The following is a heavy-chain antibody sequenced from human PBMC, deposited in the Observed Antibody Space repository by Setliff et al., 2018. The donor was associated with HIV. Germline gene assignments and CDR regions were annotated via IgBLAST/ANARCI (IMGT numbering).Heavy chain of an antibody. J-gene: IGHJ4*02. CDR2: TSHSGKT. Sequence: KPSETLSLTCAVYGGPLSGHYWSWIRQPPGQGLEWIGETSHSGKTNYNPSLKSRVTISVDTSKNQFSLKLSSVTAADTAVYYCARVTSSPGYFLDYWGQGTLVTVSS. D-gene: IGHD1-1*01. V-gene: IGHV4-34*01. CDR1: GGPLSGHY. CDR3: ARVTSSPGYFLDY.